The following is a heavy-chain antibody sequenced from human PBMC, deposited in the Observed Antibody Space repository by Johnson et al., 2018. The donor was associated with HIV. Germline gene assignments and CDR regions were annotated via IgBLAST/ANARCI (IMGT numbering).Heavy chain of an antibody. D-gene: IGHD5-12*01. CDR3: ARSDVDIVATILFDI. J-gene: IGHJ3*02. Sequence: VQLVESGGGWVKPGGSLSLSCAASGFTFSTYAIHWVRQAPGKGLEYVSAISNNGGSTHYANSVKGRFTISRDNSKNTLYLQMGSLRVEDMAVYYCARSDVDIVATILFDIWGQGTMVTVSS. CDR2: ISNNGGST. V-gene: IGHV3-64*01. CDR1: GFTFSTYA.